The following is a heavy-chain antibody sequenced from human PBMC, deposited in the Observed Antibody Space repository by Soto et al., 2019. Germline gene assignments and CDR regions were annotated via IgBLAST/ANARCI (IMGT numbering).Heavy chain of an antibody. J-gene: IGHJ4*02. CDR3: ASHPLSWRDADS. Sequence: SETLSLTCTVSGGSITSSEYYWAWIRQPPGKGLQFVGTIDYSGSSYSNPSLKSRLSMSVDTSKNQFSLTMKSVTAADTGVYYCASHPLSWRDADSWGQGVLVTVSS. CDR1: GGSITSSEYY. V-gene: IGHV4-39*01. D-gene: IGHD6-13*01. CDR2: IDYSGSS.